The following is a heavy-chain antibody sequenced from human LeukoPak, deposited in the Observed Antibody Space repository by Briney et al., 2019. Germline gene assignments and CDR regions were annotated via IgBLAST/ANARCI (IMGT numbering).Heavy chain of an antibody. CDR1: GGSISSGGYY. CDR2: ISYTGST. J-gene: IGHJ4*02. CDR3: ARTYDSGTYYPYYFDY. Sequence: PSETLSLTCTVSGGSISSGGYYWTWLRQHPGKGLERIGYISYTGSTYNNPSLKSRMSMSLDASKNQFSLRLSSVAAADTAVYYCARTYDSGTYYPYYFDYWGQGILVTVSS. D-gene: IGHD3-22*01. V-gene: IGHV4-31*03.